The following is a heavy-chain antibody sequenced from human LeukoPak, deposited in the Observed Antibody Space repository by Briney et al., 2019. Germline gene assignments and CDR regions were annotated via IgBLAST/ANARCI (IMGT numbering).Heavy chain of an antibody. CDR3: ARQTGSGLFSLP. V-gene: IGHV4-39*01. J-gene: IGHJ4*02. D-gene: IGHD3-10*01. CDR2: IYHSGST. CDR1: SGSISSSSYY. Sequence: PSETRSLTCTVSSGSISSSSYYWGWIRQPPGKGLEWIGSIYHSGSTYYNPSLKSRVTISVDTSNNQFSLKLSSVTAADTAVYYCARQTGSGLFSLPGGQGTLVTVSS.